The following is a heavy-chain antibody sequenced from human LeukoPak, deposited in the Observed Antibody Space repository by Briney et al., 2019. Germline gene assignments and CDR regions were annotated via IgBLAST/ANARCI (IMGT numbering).Heavy chain of an antibody. Sequence: PGGSLRLSCAASGFTFSRYGMHWVRQAPGKGLEWVAFIRYDGSNKYYADSVKGRFTISRDNSKNTLYLQMNSLRAEDTAVCYCSQCAFLLGATDPWFDRLLEGTLVTDSP. CDR1: GFTFSRYG. J-gene: IGHJ5*02. D-gene: IGHD1-26*01. V-gene: IGHV3-30*02. CDR2: IRYDGSNK. CDR3: SQCAFLLGATDPWFDR.